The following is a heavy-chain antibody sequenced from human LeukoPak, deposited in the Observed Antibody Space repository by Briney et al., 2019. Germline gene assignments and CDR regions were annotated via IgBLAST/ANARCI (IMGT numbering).Heavy chain of an antibody. D-gene: IGHD1-14*01. CDR2: ISAYNGNT. CDR1: GYILTNYA. J-gene: IGHJ4*02. Sequence: ASVRVSCTSSGYILTNYAITWVRQAPGQGLEWMGWISAYNGNTDYAQKFQGRVTMTTDTSTRTAYMDLRSLRSDDTAVYYCARGRHGVSGYKDYFDYWGQGTLVTVSS. V-gene: IGHV1-18*01. CDR3: ARGRHGVSGYKDYFDY.